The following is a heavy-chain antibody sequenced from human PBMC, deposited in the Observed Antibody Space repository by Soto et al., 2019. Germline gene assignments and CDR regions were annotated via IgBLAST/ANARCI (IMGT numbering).Heavy chain of an antibody. V-gene: IGHV1-18*01. CDR3: VVAAQPYSFAY. Sequence: QVQLVQSGAEVKKPGASVKVSCKASGYTFTSYGISWVRQAPGQGLEWMGWISAYNGNTNYAQKLKGTVTITTDTSTSTAYMELRSLRSDDTAVYYCVVAAQPYSFAYWGQGTLVTVSS. D-gene: IGHD2-15*01. CDR1: GYTFTSYG. CDR2: ISAYNGNT. J-gene: IGHJ4*02.